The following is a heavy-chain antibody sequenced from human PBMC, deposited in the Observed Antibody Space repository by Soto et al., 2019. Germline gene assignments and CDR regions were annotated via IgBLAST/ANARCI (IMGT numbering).Heavy chain of an antibody. J-gene: IGHJ6*02. CDR1: GGSVSSGSYY. D-gene: IGHD6-13*01. CDR3: ARVSYSSSWYNSDYYYGMDV. CDR2: IYYSGST. Sequence: SETLSLTYTVSGGSVSSGSYYWSWIRQPPGKGLEWIGYIYYSGSTNYTPSLKSRVTISVDTSKNQFSLKLSSVTAADTAVYYCARVSYSSSWYNSDYYYGMDVWGQGTTVTVS. V-gene: IGHV4-61*01.